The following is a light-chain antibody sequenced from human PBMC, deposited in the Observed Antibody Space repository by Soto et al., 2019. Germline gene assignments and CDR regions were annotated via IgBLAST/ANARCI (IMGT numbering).Light chain of an antibody. CDR1: SGHSNYA. Sequence: QSVLTQSPSASASLGASVKRTCTLSSGHSNYAIAWHQQQSEKGPRYLMKLNSDGSHSKGDGITDRFSGSSSWAGRYLTITSLQSDDEADYFDQTWGAGIVVFGGGT. CDR2: LNSDGSH. V-gene: IGLV4-69*01. J-gene: IGLJ2*01. CDR3: QTWGAGIVV.